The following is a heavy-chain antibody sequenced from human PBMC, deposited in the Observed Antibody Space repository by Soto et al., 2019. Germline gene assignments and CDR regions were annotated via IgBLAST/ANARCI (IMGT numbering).Heavy chain of an antibody. CDR1: GYTFTRYN. J-gene: IGHJ4*02. D-gene: IGHD2-21*01. CDR3: ARVRGGDSEYFFDY. V-gene: IGHV1-46*01. Sequence: ASVKVSCKASGYTFTRYNVHWVRQAPGQGLEWMAIINPSGGTTYYVQKFEGRVTLTTDTSTSTVYMELSSLRSDDTAVYYCARVRGGDSEYFFDYWGQGTLVTVSS. CDR2: INPSGGTT.